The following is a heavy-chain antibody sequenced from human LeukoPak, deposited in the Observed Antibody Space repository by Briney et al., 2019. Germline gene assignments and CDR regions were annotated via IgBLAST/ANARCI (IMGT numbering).Heavy chain of an antibody. CDR3: ARGWSLDS. CDR2: INSDGSNR. V-gene: IGHV3-74*01. Sequence: PGGSLILSCVASGLTFSSNWMHWVRQAPGKGLVWVSSINSDGSNRRYADSVKGRFTISRDNAKNTLYLQMNSLRAEDTAVYYCARGWSLDSWGQGTLVTVSS. D-gene: IGHD2-8*01. CDR1: GLTFSSNW. J-gene: IGHJ4*02.